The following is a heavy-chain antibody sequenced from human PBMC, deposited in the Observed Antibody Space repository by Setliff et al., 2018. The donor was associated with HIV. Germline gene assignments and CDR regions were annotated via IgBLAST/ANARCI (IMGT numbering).Heavy chain of an antibody. V-gene: IGHV1-46*01. CDR2: INPTGGST. CDR3: ASAGAWQRNALDI. D-gene: IGHD5-12*01. Sequence: ASVKVSCKASGYAFTGYYMHWVRQAPGQGLEWMGVINPTGGSTRNTQKFQGRVAMTRDTSTSTVYMELSSLRSEDTAVYYCASAGAWQRNALDIWGQGTMVTVSS. CDR1: GYAFTGYY. J-gene: IGHJ3*02.